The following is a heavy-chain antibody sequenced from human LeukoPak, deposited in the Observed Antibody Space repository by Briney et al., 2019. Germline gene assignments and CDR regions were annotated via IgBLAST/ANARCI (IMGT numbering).Heavy chain of an antibody. Sequence: RASVKVSCKASGGTFSSYAISWVRQAPGQGLEWMGRIIPILGIANYAQKFQGRVTITADKSTSTAYMELSSLRSEDTAVYYCASSTLYYYDSSGYYYQGDYWGQGTLVTVSS. J-gene: IGHJ4*02. V-gene: IGHV1-69*04. CDR1: GGTFSSYA. CDR3: ASSTLYYYDSSGYYYQGDY. D-gene: IGHD3-22*01. CDR2: IIPILGIA.